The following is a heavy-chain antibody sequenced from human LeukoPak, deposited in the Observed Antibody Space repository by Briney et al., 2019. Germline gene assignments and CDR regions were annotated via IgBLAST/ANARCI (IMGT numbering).Heavy chain of an antibody. Sequence: SGGSLRLSCAASGFTFSSYAMSWVRQAPGKGLEWVSAISGSGGSTYYADSVKGRFTISRDNSKNTLYLQMNSLRAEDTAVYYCAKITSGHYYVLDYWGQGTLVTVSS. V-gene: IGHV3-23*01. CDR1: GFTFSSYA. CDR2: ISGSGGST. CDR3: AKITSGHYYVLDY. D-gene: IGHD3-22*01. J-gene: IGHJ4*02.